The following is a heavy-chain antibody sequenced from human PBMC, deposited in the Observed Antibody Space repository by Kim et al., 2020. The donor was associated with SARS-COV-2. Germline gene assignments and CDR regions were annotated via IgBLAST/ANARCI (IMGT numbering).Heavy chain of an antibody. Sequence: GGSLRLSCAASGFSFSNYGMHWVRQAPGKGLEWVAVIWYDGSDEAYADSVKGRFTISRDNSKNMMYLQMNRLRAEDTAVYYCARDVTVAALDVWGPGTTVTLS. D-gene: IGHD2-21*02. CDR2: IWYDGSDE. CDR3: ARDVTVAALDV. CDR1: GFSFSNYG. J-gene: IGHJ6*02. V-gene: IGHV3-33*01.